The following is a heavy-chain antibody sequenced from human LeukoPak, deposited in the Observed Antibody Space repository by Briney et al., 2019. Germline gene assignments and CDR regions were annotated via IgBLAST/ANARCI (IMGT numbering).Heavy chain of an antibody. CDR3: AKTDSSGYYSTQYYFDY. D-gene: IGHD3-22*01. Sequence: GSLRLSCAASGFTFSSYAMSWVRQAPGKGLEWVSAISGSGGSTYYADSVKGRFTISRDNSKNTLYLQMNSLRAEDTAVYYCAKTDSSGYYSTQYYFDYWGQGTLVTVSS. V-gene: IGHV3-23*01. CDR2: ISGSGGST. J-gene: IGHJ4*02. CDR1: GFTFSSYA.